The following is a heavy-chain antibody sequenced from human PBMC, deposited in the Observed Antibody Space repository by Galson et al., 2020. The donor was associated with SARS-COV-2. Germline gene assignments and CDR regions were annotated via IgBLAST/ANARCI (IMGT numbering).Heavy chain of an antibody. CDR3: ARRFTTVTTFGFFDL. J-gene: IGHJ3*01. V-gene: IGHV5-51*01. Sequence: KIGESLKISCKGSGFRISNYWIGWVRQRPGKGLEWMGIIYPGDSETKYSPSFEGQVTISADGSINTAYLQWSSLKASDSAMYYCARRFTTVTTFGFFDLLGQGTMVTIAS. D-gene: IGHD4-17*01. CDR1: GFRISNYW. CDR2: IYPGDSET.